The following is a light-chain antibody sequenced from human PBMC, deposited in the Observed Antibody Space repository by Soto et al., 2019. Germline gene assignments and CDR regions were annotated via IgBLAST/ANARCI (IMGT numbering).Light chain of an antibody. J-gene: IGLJ2*01. CDR1: TSNIGSST. CDR3: AAWDDSLNGPL. CDR2: SDY. V-gene: IGLV1-44*01. Sequence: QSVLTQAPSASGTPGQRVTISCSGSTSNIGSSTVNWYQQLPGTAPKLLIFSDYQRPSGVPDRFSGSKSGTSASLAISGLQSEDEADYYCAAWDDSLNGPLFGGRTQLTVL.